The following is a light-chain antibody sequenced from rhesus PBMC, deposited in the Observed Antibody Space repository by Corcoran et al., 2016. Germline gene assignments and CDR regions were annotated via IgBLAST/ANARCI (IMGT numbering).Light chain of an antibody. CDR2: KAS. J-gene: IGKJ1*01. CDR1: QGIISW. CDR3: QQYSSRPRT. Sequence: DIQMTQSPSSLSASVGDTVTITCRASQGIISWLAWYQQKPGKDPKLLIYKASSLQSGVPSRFSGRGSWTDFTLTISSLQSEDFATYYCQQYSSRPRTFGQGTKVEIK. V-gene: IGKV1-22*01.